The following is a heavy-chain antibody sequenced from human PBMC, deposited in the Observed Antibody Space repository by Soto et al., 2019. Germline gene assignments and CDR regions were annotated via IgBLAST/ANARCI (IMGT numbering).Heavy chain of an antibody. CDR2: VNPIVSMS. D-gene: IGHD3-10*01. V-gene: IGHV1-69*02. J-gene: IGHJ4*02. CDR3: ASSYGSGYRAFDY. CDR1: GDTFNFYS. Sequence: QVQLVQSGAEVKRPGSSVKVSCKASGDTFNFYSINGVRQAPGLGLEWMGRVNPIVSMSNYAQKFQGRVTMTADKSTSTAHMELTSLRSEVTAIYYCASSYGSGYRAFDYWGQGALVTVSS.